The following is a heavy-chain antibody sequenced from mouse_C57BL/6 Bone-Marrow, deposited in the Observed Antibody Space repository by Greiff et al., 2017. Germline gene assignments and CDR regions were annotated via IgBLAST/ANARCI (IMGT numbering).Heavy chain of an antibody. CDR2: IFPGGGST. CDR1: GYTFTGYW. Sequence: VQLQQSGAELMKPGASVKLSCKASGYTFTGYWIDWVKQRPGHGLEWIGEIFPGGGSTNYNEKFKGKATFTADTSSNTAYMQLSSLTTEDSAIYDSAGEGSYDWAMDDWGKGTTVTVSS. V-gene: IGHV1-9*01. J-gene: IGHJ4*01. CDR3: AGEGSYDWAMDD. D-gene: IGHD1-1*02.